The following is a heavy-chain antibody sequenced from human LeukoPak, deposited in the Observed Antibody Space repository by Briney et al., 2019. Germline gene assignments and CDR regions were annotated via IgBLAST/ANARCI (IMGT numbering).Heavy chain of an antibody. V-gene: IGHV3-30*18. Sequence: PGGSLRLSCAASGFTFSNYGFHWVRQAPGQGLEWVALISNDGNTKYYADSLKGRFTISRDNSKNSLYLQMNSLRVEDTAVYYCAKDRYYEIRGWFDPWGQGTLVTVSS. J-gene: IGHJ5*02. CDR2: ISNDGNTK. D-gene: IGHD3-9*01. CDR1: GFTFSNYG. CDR3: AKDRYYEIRGWFDP.